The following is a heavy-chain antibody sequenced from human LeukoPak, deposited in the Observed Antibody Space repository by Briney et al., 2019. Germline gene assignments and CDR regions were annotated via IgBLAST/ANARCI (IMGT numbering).Heavy chain of an antibody. CDR1: GGSISSNNW. CDR2: IYHSGSP. CDR3: ARESYSSSWYADY. Sequence: PSGTLSLTCAVSGGSISSNNWWGWVRQPPGKGLEWIGEIYHSGSPNYNPSLKSRVTISLDTSKNQFSLKLSSVTAADTAVYYCARESYSSSWYADYWGQGTLVTVSS. D-gene: IGHD6-13*01. J-gene: IGHJ4*02. V-gene: IGHV4-4*02.